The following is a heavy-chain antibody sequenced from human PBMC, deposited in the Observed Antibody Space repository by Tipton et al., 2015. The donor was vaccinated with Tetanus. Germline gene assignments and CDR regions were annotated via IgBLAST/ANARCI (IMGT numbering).Heavy chain of an antibody. CDR1: GGSISSYY. Sequence: TLSLTCTLSGGSISSYYWTWIRQPPGKGLERIGYIYYTGSTNHNPPFESRVTMSVDTSKNQISLKLRSVTAADTAVYYCARYHCTGTTCQHLDHWGQGTLVTVSS. CDR3: ARYHCTGTTCQHLDH. J-gene: IGHJ4*01. CDR2: IYYTGST. D-gene: IGHD2-8*02. V-gene: IGHV4-59*01.